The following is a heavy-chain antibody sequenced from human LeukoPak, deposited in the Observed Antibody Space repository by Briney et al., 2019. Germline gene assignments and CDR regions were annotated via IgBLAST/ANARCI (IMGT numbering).Heavy chain of an antibody. J-gene: IGHJ3*02. V-gene: IGHV3-30-3*01. D-gene: IGHD3-10*01. CDR2: ISYDGSNK. CDR1: GFTFSSYA. Sequence: TGGSLRLSCAASGFTFSSYAMHWVRQAPGKGLEWVAVISYDGSNKYYADSVKGRFTISRDNSKNTLYLQMNSLRAEDTAVYYCASIGRSGAFDIWGQGTMVTVSS. CDR3: ASIGRSGAFDI.